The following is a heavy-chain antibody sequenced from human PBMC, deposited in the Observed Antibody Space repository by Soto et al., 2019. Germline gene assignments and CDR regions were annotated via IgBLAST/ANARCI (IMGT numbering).Heavy chain of an antibody. Sequence: EVQLLESGGGLAQPGGSLRLSCVASGFSFSSYGMTWVRQAPGKGLEWVSSISASGRSTYYADPVKGRFTLSRDSSRNTLQLQINSLRAEDTAVYYCAKGGWLANYLENWGQGILVTVSS. D-gene: IGHD6-19*01. CDR1: GFSFSSYG. CDR2: ISASGRST. V-gene: IGHV3-23*01. J-gene: IGHJ4*02. CDR3: AKGGWLANYLEN.